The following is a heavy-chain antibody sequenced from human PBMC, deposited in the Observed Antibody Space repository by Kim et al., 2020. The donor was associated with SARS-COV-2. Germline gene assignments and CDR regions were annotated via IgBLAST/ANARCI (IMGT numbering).Heavy chain of an antibody. CDR1: GGSISSGGYY. D-gene: IGHD3-22*01. CDR3: ARENDSSGYPVVDV. V-gene: IGHV4-31*03. J-gene: IGHJ6*02. CDR2: IYYSGST. Sequence: SETLSLTCTVSGGSISSGGYYWSWTRQHPGKGLEWIGYIYYSGSTYYNPSLKSRVTISVDTSKNQFSLKLSSVTAADTAVYYCARENDSSGYPVVDVWGQGTTVTVSS.